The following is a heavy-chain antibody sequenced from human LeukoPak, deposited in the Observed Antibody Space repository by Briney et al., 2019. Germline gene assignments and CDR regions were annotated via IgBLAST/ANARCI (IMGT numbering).Heavy chain of an antibody. D-gene: IGHD6-6*01. V-gene: IGHV3-7*01. CDR2: INQDGSEK. CDR3: AKGEYNSSPSDY. Sequence: GGSLRLSCAPSGFTFSADWMSWVRQAPGKGLEWVASINQDGSEKYYVDSLKGRFTISRDNTKKSLYLQMNSLRAEDTAVYYCAKGEYNSSPSDYWGQGTLVTVSS. CDR1: GFTFSADW. J-gene: IGHJ4*02.